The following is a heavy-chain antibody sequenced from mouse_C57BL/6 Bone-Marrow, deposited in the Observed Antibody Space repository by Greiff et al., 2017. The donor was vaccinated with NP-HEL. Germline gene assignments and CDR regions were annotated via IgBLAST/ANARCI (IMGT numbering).Heavy chain of an antibody. CDR2: IYPGDGDT. V-gene: IGHV1-80*01. Sequence: QVHVKQSGAELVKPGASVKISCKASGYAFSSYWMNWVKQRPGKGLEWIGQIYPGDGDTNYNGKFKGKATLTADKSSSTAYMQLSSLTSEDSAVYFCAREDWVTTWFAYWGQGTLVTVSA. D-gene: IGHD2-2*01. CDR3: AREDWVTTWFAY. J-gene: IGHJ3*01. CDR1: GYAFSSYW.